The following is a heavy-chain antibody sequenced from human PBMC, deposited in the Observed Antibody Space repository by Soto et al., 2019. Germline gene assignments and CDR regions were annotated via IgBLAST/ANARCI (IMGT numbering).Heavy chain of an antibody. J-gene: IGHJ5*01. CDR2: IIPIFATS. CDR1: GGTFNSFA. Sequence: QVQLVQSGAEVRKPGSSVNVSCKASGGTFNSFAISWVRQAPGQGLEWMGGIIPIFATSNYPQRFQGRVTITADESTSTAYMELSSLRSEDTAVYYCARGPPYSSGWYVSRNWFDSWGQGTLVTVSS. D-gene: IGHD6-19*01. V-gene: IGHV1-69*01. CDR3: ARGPPYSSGWYVSRNWFDS.